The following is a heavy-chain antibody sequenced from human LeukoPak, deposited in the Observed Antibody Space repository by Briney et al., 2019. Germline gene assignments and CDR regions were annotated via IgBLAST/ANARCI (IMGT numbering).Heavy chain of an antibody. J-gene: IGHJ5*02. CDR3: ARGRTAAGTTNWFDP. Sequence: GGSLRLSCAASGFTFSSYWMSWVRQAPGKGLEWVANIKQDGSEKYYVDSVKGRFTISRDNAKNSLYLQMNSLRAEDTAVYYCARGRTAAGTTNWFDPWGQGTLVTVSS. D-gene: IGHD6-13*01. CDR2: IKQDGSEK. CDR1: GFTFSSYW. V-gene: IGHV3-7*01.